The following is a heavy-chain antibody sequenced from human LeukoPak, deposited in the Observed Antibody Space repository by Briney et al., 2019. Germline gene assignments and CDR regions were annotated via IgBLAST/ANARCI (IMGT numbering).Heavy chain of an antibody. CDR2: INPISGGT. CDR1: GYSFTTYY. D-gene: IGHD3-16*02. J-gene: IGHJ4*01. Sequence: ASVKVSCKASGYSFTTYYTHWVRQAPGHGLEWMGRINPISGGTDFAQKFRGRVTMTRDTSINTAYMELSSLRFDDTAIYYCARLSRLEPLHNWGQGTQVTVSS. V-gene: IGHV1-2*06. CDR3: ARLSRLEPLHN.